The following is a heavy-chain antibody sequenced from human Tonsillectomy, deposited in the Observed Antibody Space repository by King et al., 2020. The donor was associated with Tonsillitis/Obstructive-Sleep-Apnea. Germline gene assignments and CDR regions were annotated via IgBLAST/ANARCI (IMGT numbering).Heavy chain of an antibody. Sequence: VQLVESGGGLVKPGGSLRLSCAASGFTLSNAWMSWVRQAPGKGLEWVGGIKSKTDGGTTDYPAPVKGRFTISRDDSKNTLYLQMNSLKTEDTAVYYCTTEADTMVRGVIPLAFDYWGQGTLVTVSS. V-gene: IGHV3-15*01. J-gene: IGHJ4*02. CDR1: GFTLSNAW. CDR3: TTEADTMVRGVIPLAFDY. CDR2: IKSKTDGGTT. D-gene: IGHD3-10*01.